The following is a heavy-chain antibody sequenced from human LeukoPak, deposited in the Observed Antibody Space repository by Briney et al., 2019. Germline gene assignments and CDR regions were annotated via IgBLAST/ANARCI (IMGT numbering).Heavy chain of an antibody. D-gene: IGHD2-2*01. CDR2: IYYSGST. J-gene: IGHJ6*02. V-gene: IGHV4-30-4*01. Sequence: SETLSLTCTVSGGSISSGDYYWSWIRQPPGKGLEWIGYIYYSGSTYYNPSLKSRVTISVDTSKNQFSLKLSSVTAADTAVYYCARDRAGLSSTSYYYGMDVWGQGTTVTVS. CDR1: GGSISSGDYY. CDR3: ARDRAGLSSTSYYYGMDV.